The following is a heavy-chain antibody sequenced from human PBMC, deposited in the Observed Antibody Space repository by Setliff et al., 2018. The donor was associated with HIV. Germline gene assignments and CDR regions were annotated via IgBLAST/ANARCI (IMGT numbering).Heavy chain of an antibody. J-gene: IGHJ4*02. CDR3: ARGKTWLRFFDY. D-gene: IGHD5-12*01. CDR2: INTHSGYT. CDR1: GYTFNNNG. Sequence: ASGKVSCKAAGYTFNNNGISRVRQAPGQGLEWMGWINTHSGYTNYAQNVQGRVTVTMYTSTNTAYMELRTLKSAETSVSYCARGKTWLRFFDYWGQGTLVTVSS. V-gene: IGHV1-18*01.